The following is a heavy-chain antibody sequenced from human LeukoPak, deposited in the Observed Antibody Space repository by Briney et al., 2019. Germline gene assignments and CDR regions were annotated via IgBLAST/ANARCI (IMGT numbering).Heavy chain of an antibody. D-gene: IGHD4-17*01. Sequence: GGSLRLSCAASGFTFSNYGMSWVRQAPGKGLEWVSGISGSGDSTFYADSVKGRFTISRDNAKNTLYLQMNSLRAEDTAVYYCARLNGDQTFDPWGQGTLVTVSS. CDR2: ISGSGDST. CDR3: ARLNGDQTFDP. CDR1: GFTFSNYG. J-gene: IGHJ5*02. V-gene: IGHV3-23*01.